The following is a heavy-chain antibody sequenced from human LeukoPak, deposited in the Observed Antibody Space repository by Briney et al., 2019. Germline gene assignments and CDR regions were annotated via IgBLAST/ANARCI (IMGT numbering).Heavy chain of an antibody. J-gene: IGHJ4*02. D-gene: IGHD3/OR15-3a*01. V-gene: IGHV3-53*01. Sequence: GGSLRLSCAASGFNLKDNYMNWVRQAPGKELEWVSVIYTGGISEYAGSVKGRFTISRDTSKKMLYLQMDNLRPEDTAVYYCAREPTGDRGGFYDFWGQGALVTVSS. CDR1: GFNLKDNY. CDR3: AREPTGDRGGFYDF. CDR2: IYTGGIS.